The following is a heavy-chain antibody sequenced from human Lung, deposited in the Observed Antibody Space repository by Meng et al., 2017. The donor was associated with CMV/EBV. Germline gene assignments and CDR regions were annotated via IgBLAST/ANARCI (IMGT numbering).Heavy chain of an antibody. D-gene: IGHD5-24*01. Sequence: GSLRLSCTVSGDSISSGYYWGWIRQPRGKGLEWLGTIYQNGATYYNPSLRGRVTISVDTSKNQFSLGLTSVTAADTAVYYCARDLQRWLQSGAFDYWGQGTLVTVSS. CDR2: IYQNGAT. J-gene: IGHJ4*02. CDR1: GDSISSGYY. CDR3: ARDLQRWLQSGAFDY. V-gene: IGHV4-38-2*02.